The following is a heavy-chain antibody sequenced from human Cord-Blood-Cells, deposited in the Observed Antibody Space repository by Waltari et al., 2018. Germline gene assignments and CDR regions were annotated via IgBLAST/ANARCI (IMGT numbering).Heavy chain of an antibody. D-gene: IGHD3-3*01. J-gene: IGHJ3*02. Sequence: QITLKESGPTLVKPTQTLTLTCTFSGFSLSTSGVGVGWIRQPPGKALEWLALIYWDDDKGYSPSLKSRLTITKDTSKNQVVLTMTNMDPVDTATYYCAHRSITIFGVVSDAFDIWGQGTMVTVSS. V-gene: IGHV2-5*02. CDR2: IYWDDDK. CDR3: AHRSITIFGVVSDAFDI. CDR1: GFSLSTSGVG.